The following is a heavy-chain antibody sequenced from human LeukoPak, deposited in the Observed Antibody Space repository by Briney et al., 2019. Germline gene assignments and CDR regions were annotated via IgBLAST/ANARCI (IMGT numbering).Heavy chain of an antibody. D-gene: IGHD6-13*01. J-gene: IGHJ4*02. CDR1: GFTFSSYA. Sequence: PGGSLRLSCAASGFTFSSYAMSWVRQAPGKGLEWVSAISDSGGSTYYADSVKGRFTISRDNSKNTLYLQMNSLRAEDTAVYYCAKVGGGVAAAGTVGFDYWGQGTLVTVSS. CDR2: ISDSGGST. V-gene: IGHV3-23*01. CDR3: AKVGGGVAAAGTVGFDY.